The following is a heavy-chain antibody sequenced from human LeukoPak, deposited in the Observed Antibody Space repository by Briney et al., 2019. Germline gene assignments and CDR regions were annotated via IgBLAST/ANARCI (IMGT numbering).Heavy chain of an antibody. CDR2: INWNGGST. CDR1: GFTFDDYG. Sequence: PGGSLRLSCAASGFTFDDYGMSWVRQAPGKGLEWVSGINWNGGSTGYADSVKGRFTISRDNAKNSLYLQMNSLRAEDTALYYCPRDYRDSSGWTTPADAFDIWGQGTMVTVSS. CDR3: PRDYRDSSGWTTPADAFDI. D-gene: IGHD6-19*01. V-gene: IGHV3-20*04. J-gene: IGHJ3*02.